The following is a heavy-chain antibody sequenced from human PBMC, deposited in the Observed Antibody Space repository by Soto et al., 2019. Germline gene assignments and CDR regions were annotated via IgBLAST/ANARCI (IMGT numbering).Heavy chain of an antibody. Sequence: ASVKVSCKASGYTFTSYDINWVRQATGQGLEWMGWMNPNSGNTGYAQKFQGRVTMTRNTSISTAYMELSSLRSEDTAVYYCARVGLRYFDWSLRGDYGMDVWGQGTTVTVSS. CDR1: GYTFTSYD. D-gene: IGHD3-9*01. CDR3: ARVGLRYFDWSLRGDYGMDV. J-gene: IGHJ6*02. V-gene: IGHV1-8*01. CDR2: MNPNSGNT.